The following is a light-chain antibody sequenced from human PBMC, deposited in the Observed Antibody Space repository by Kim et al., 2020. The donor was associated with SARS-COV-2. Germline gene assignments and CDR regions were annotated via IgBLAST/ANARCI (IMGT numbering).Light chain of an antibody. V-gene: IGKV3-20*01. CDR3: QQNGGN. Sequence: LSLSPGERATLSCRARHSVTNNLLSWYRQNPGQPPRLLIHGATNRAPGIPDRFTGSGSGTDFNLTISRLDPEDFAMYFCQQNGGNFGGGTKVDIK. CDR2: GAT. J-gene: IGKJ4*01. CDR1: HSVTNNL.